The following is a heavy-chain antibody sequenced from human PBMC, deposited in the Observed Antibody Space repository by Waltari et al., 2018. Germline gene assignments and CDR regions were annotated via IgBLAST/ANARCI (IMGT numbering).Heavy chain of an antibody. J-gene: IGHJ6*02. Sequence: QVQLVQSGAEVKKPGASVKVSCKASGYTFTEYYIHWVRQAPGQGLEWMGWISPNSGDTKFAQRFQGRVTMTRETSISTAYMELSRLTSDDTAVYYCARGSRYCTSTTCPSSAFDVWGQGTTVTVSS. V-gene: IGHV1-2*02. CDR2: ISPNSGDT. D-gene: IGHD2-2*01. CDR1: GYTFTEYY. CDR3: ARGSRYCTSTTCPSSAFDV.